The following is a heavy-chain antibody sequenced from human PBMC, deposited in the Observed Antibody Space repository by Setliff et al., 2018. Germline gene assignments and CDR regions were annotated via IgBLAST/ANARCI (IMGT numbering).Heavy chain of an antibody. CDR3: ARTSTYVLGSGSYWDRWFDP. CDR1: GGSISSGTYY. Sequence: SETLSLTCTVSGGSISSGTYYWSWIRQHPGKGLEWIGYIYYSGTTYYNPSLKSRVTISLDTSKNQFYLNLSSVTAADTAVYYCARTSTYVLGSGSYWDRWFDPWSQGTLVTVSS. D-gene: IGHD3-10*01. CDR2: IYYSGTT. V-gene: IGHV4-31*03. J-gene: IGHJ5*02.